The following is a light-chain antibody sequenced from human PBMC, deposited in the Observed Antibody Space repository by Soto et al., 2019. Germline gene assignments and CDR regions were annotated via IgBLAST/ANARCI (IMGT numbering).Light chain of an antibody. CDR3: SSYTSTSTRV. J-gene: IGLJ1*01. CDR1: SSDVGGYNY. CDR2: EVS. V-gene: IGLV2-14*01. Sequence: QSVLTQPAFVSGSPGQSITISCTGTSSDVGGYNYVSWYQHPPGKAPKLMISEVSNRPSGVSNRVSGSKSGNTASLTISGLQAEDEADYYCSSYTSTSTRVFGTGTKLTVL.